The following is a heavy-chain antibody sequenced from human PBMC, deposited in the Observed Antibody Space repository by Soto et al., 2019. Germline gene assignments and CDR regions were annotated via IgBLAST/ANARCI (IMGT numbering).Heavy chain of an antibody. Sequence: SETLSLTCTVSGVSISSYYWIWIRQPPGKGLEWIGYIYYSGSTNYNPSLKSRVTISVDTSKNQFSLKLSSVTAADTAVYYCARHLLLLWFGEPLNRDYYYYMDVWGKGTTVTVSS. D-gene: IGHD3-10*01. CDR1: GVSISSYY. CDR2: IYYSGST. V-gene: IGHV4-59*08. CDR3: ARHLLLLWFGEPLNRDYYYYMDV. J-gene: IGHJ6*03.